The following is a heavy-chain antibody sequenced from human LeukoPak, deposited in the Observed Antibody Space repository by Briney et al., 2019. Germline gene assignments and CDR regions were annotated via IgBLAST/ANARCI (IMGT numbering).Heavy chain of an antibody. CDR2: ISSSGSTI. Sequence: GGSLRLSCAASGLTFSSYEMNWVRQAPGKGLEWVSYISSSGSTIYYADSVKGRFTISRDNAKNSLYLQMNSLRAEDTAAYYCARINLIAAFDYWGQGTLVTVSS. V-gene: IGHV3-48*03. CDR3: ARINLIAAFDY. D-gene: IGHD6-13*01. J-gene: IGHJ4*02. CDR1: GLTFSSYE.